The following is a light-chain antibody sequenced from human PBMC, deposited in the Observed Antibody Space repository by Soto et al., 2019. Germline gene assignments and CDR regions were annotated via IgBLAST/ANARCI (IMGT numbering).Light chain of an antibody. Sequence: NFMLTQPHSMSDSPGKTVTISCTRSNGSVASNHVQWYQQRPGSSPTTVIYEDNQRPSGVPDRFSGSIDSSSNSASLTISGLKTEDEADYYCQSYDGSNWVFGGGTKVTVL. CDR3: QSYDGSNWV. V-gene: IGLV6-57*01. CDR2: EDN. CDR1: NGSVASNH. J-gene: IGLJ3*02.